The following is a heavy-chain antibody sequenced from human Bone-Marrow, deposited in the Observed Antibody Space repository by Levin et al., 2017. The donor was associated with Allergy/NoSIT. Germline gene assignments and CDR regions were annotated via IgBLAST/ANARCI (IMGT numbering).Heavy chain of an antibody. CDR3: ARAYSSGSTDAFDI. CDR1: GYSFTRYW. J-gene: IGHJ3*02. D-gene: IGHD3-10*01. V-gene: IGHV5-51*01. Sequence: GESLKISCKGSGYSFTRYWIGWLRQMPGKALECMVIIFPGDSNTRYRPSFQGQVTISADKSINTAYLQWNSLKASDTAMYYCARAYSSGSTDAFDIWGQGTMVIVSS. CDR2: IFPGDSNT.